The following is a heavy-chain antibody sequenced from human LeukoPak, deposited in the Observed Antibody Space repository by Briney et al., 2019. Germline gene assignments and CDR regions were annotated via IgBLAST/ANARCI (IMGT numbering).Heavy chain of an antibody. V-gene: IGHV3-23*01. CDR2: MTGSSNWI. CDR1: GFAFSTFA. CDR3: AKDLKPDGKWEIDS. D-gene: IGHD1-26*01. J-gene: IGHJ4*02. Sequence: PGESLRPSCAAAGFAFSTFAMNWVRQAPGKGLGWVAGMTGSSNWIVYADSVKGRFRISRDNSKNMVYLQMSSLRVEDTAVYYCAKDLKPDGKWEIDSWGQGTLVSVSS.